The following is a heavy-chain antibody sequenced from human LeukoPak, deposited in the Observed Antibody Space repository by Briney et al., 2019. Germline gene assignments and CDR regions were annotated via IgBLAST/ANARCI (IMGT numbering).Heavy chain of an antibody. CDR2: IYYSGST. D-gene: IGHD2-15*01. J-gene: IGHJ5*02. CDR1: GGSISSSSYY. Sequence: PSETLSLTCTVSGGSISSSSYYWGWIRQPPGKGLEWIGSIYYSGSTYYNPTLKSRVTISVDTSKNQFSLKLSSVTAADTAVYYCARDIVVVVAPSWFDPWGQGTLVTVSS. V-gene: IGHV4-39*02. CDR3: ARDIVVVVAPSWFDP.